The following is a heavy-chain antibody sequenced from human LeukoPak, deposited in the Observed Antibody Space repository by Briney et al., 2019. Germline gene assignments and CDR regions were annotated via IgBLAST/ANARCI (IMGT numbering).Heavy chain of an antibody. J-gene: IGHJ6*02. V-gene: IGHV4-59*01. CDR2: IYYSGST. Sequence: SETLSLTCTVSGGSISSYYWSWIRQPPGKGMEWIGYIYYSGSTNYNPSLKSRVTISVDTSKNQFSLKLSSVTAADTAVYYCARAWYYYGMDVRGQGTTVTVSS. CDR1: GGSISSYY. CDR3: ARAWYYYGMDV.